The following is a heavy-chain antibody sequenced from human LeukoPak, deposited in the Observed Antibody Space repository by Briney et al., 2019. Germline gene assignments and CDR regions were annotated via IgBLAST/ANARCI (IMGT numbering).Heavy chain of an antibody. Sequence: ASVKVSCKASGGTFSSYAISWVRQAPGQGLEWMGRIIPILGIANYAQKFRGRVTITADKSTSTAYMELSSLRSEDTAVYYCARIITAAAGIDYWGQGTLVTVSS. CDR3: ARIITAAAGIDY. CDR1: GGTFSSYA. CDR2: IIPILGIA. J-gene: IGHJ4*02. V-gene: IGHV1-69*04. D-gene: IGHD6-13*01.